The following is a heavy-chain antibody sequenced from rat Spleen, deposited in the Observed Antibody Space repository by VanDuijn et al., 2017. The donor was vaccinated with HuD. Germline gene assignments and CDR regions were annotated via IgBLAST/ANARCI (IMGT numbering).Heavy chain of an antibody. CDR3: ARPDGYTYVMDA. J-gene: IGHJ2*01. D-gene: IGHD1-4*01. Sequence: EVQLVESDGGLVRPGRSLKLSCAASGFTFSDYYMAWVRQAPTEGLEWVATFSYDGRTTYYRDSVKGRFTISRDNAKSTLYLQMNSLRSEDTATYYCARPDGYTYVMDAWGQGVMVTVSS. V-gene: IGHV5-29*01. CDR2: FSYDGRTT. CDR1: GFTFSDYY.